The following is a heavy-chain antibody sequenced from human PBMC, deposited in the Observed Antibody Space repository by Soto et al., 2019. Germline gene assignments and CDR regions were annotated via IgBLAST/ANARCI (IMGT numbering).Heavy chain of an antibody. CDR3: VRDVGFDFDY. J-gene: IGHJ4*02. V-gene: IGHV6-1*01. CDR1: GDSVSSNTAA. D-gene: IGHD1-26*01. CDR2: TYYRSKWYN. Sequence: QTLSLTCAISGDSVSSNTAAWNWIRQSPSRGLEWLGRTYYRSKWYNDYAVSVKSRITINPDTSKNQFSLHLNSVTPEDTALYYCVRDVGFDFDYWGLGTLVTVSS.